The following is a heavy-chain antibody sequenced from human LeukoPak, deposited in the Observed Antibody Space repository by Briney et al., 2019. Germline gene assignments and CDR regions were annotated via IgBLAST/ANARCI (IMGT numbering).Heavy chain of an antibody. J-gene: IGHJ4*02. Sequence: SQTLSLTCTVSGGSISSGGYYWSWIRQPPGKGLEWIGYIYHSGSTYYNPSLKSRVTVSVDRSKNQFSLKLSSVTAADTAVYYCARVGRYSYGFDYWGQGALVTVSS. V-gene: IGHV4-30-2*01. CDR1: GGSISSGGYY. CDR2: IYHSGST. D-gene: IGHD5-18*01. CDR3: ARVGRYSYGFDY.